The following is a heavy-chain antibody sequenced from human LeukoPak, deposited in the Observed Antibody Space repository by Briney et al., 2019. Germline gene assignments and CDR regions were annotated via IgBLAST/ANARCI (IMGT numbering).Heavy chain of an antibody. Sequence: PGGSLRLSCAASGFIFSNYGMHWVRQAPGKGLEWVAVISYDGSKAYYADSVKGRFTISRDNAKNSLYLQMNSLRAEDTTVYYCARDGVRDGLYFDYWGQGTLVTVSS. V-gene: IGHV3-30*03. CDR2: ISYDGSKA. D-gene: IGHD5-24*01. CDR1: GFIFSNYG. J-gene: IGHJ4*02. CDR3: ARDGVRDGLYFDY.